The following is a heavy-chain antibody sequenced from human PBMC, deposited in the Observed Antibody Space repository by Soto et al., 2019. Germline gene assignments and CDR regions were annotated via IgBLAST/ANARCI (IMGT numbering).Heavy chain of an antibody. D-gene: IGHD6-13*01. CDR2: IIPILGIA. V-gene: IGHV1-69*02. J-gene: IGHJ6*02. Sequence: QVQLVQSGAEVKKPGSSVKVSCKASGGTFSSYTISWVRQAPGQGLEWMGRIIPILGIANYAQKFQGRVTIXAXKXXSTAYMGLSSLRSEDTAVYYCARLLVLDYYYGMDVWGQGTTVTVSS. CDR1: GGTFSSYT. CDR3: ARLLVLDYYYGMDV.